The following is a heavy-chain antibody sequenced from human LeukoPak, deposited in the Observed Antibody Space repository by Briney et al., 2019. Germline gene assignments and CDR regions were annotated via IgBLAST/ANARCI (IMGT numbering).Heavy chain of an antibody. Sequence: GGSPRLSCAASGLTFDDYTMHWVRQAPGKGLEWVSGISRDSGRIGYADSVEGRFTISRDNAESSLHLQMNSLRPEDTALYYCAKTLWKSYYYYGMDVWGQGTTVTVSS. D-gene: IGHD2-21*01. CDR3: AKTLWKSYYYYGMDV. CDR2: ISRDSGRI. J-gene: IGHJ6*02. CDR1: GLTFDDYT. V-gene: IGHV3-9*01.